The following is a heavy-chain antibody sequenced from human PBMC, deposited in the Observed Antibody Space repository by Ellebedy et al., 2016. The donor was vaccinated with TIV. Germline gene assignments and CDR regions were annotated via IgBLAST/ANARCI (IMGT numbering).Heavy chain of an antibody. CDR1: GGYLRTYY. Sequence: SETLSLTXTVSGGYLRTYYWSWIRQSPGKGLEWIGKITHSGSTNYNPFLESRVTISVDTSKHQFSLRLSSLTAADTAVYYCATSAVAGRRLLPLDYWGQGTLVTVSS. J-gene: IGHJ4*02. CDR3: ATSAVAGRRLLPLDY. V-gene: IGHV4-34*01. CDR2: ITHSGST. D-gene: IGHD6-19*01.